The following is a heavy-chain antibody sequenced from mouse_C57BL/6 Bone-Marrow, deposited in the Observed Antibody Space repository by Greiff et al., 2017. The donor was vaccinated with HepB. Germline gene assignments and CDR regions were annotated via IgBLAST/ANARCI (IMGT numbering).Heavy chain of an antibody. J-gene: IGHJ2*01. Sequence: QVQLQQPGAELVKPGASVKLSCKASGYTFTSYWMQWVKQRPGQGLEWIGEIDPSDSYTNYNQKFKGKATLTVDTSSSTAYMQLSSLTSEDSAVYYCARRNYVNNYFDYWGQGTTLTVSS. CDR2: IDPSDSYT. CDR1: GYTFTSYW. V-gene: IGHV1-50*01. D-gene: IGHD2-1*01. CDR3: ARRNYVNNYFDY.